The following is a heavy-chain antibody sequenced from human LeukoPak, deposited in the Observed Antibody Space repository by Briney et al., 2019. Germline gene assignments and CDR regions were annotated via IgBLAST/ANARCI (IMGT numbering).Heavy chain of an antibody. CDR1: GYTLTELS. Sequence: SVKVSCKVSGYTLTELSMHWVRQAPGQGLEWMGGIIPIFGTANYAQKFQGRVTITADESTSTAYMELSSLRSEDTAVYYCARGGTDRLRGAFDIWGQGTMVTVSS. J-gene: IGHJ3*02. D-gene: IGHD1-1*01. CDR2: IIPIFGTA. CDR3: ARGGTDRLRGAFDI. V-gene: IGHV1-69*13.